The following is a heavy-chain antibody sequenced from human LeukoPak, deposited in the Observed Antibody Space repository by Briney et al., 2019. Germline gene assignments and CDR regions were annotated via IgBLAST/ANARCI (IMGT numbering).Heavy chain of an antibody. D-gene: IGHD6-13*01. Sequence: TGGSLRLSCAASGFTFSNYWMHWVRQAPGKGLVWVSRINSDGSDTTYPDSVKGRFTISRDNSKNTLYLQMSSLRVDDMAVYYCARVRGSTFVVSWFDPWGQGTLVTVSA. CDR1: GFTFSNYW. V-gene: IGHV3-74*01. CDR2: INSDGSDT. J-gene: IGHJ5*02. CDR3: ARVRGSTFVVSWFDP.